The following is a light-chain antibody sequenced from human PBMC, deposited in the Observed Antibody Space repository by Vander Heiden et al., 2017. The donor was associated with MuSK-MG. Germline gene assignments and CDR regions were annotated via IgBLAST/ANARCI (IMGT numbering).Light chain of an antibody. V-gene: IGKV1-27*01. J-gene: IGKJ4*01. Sequence: DTQMTQSPSSLSASVGDRVTITCRASQGISNYLAWYQQKPGKVPKLLIYGASTLQSGVTSRFSGSGSGTDFTLTISSLQPEDVATYYCQKENSASFTFGGGTKVEIK. CDR1: QGISNY. CDR3: QKENSASFT. CDR2: GAS.